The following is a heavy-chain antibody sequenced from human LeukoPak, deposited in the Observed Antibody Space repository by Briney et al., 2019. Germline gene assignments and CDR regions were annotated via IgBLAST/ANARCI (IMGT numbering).Heavy chain of an antibody. D-gene: IGHD2-15*01. CDR2: IKQDGSEK. CDR1: GFTFSSYW. J-gene: IGHJ4*02. CDR3: ARGLVVVAATLGY. Sequence: GGSLRLSCAAPGFTFSSYWMSWVRQAPGKGLEWVANIKQDGSEKYYVDSVKGRFTISRDNAKNSLYLQMNSLRAEDTAVYYWARGLVVVAATLGYWGQGTLVTVSS. V-gene: IGHV3-7*01.